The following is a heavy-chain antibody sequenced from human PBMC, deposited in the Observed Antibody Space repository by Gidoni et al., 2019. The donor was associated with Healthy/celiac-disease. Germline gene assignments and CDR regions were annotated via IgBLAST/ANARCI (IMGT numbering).Heavy chain of an antibody. J-gene: IGHJ5*02. CDR3: ARGRSRPAATPYNWFDP. Sequence: QVQLQQWGAGLLKPSETLSLTCAVDGGSFSGYYWSWIRQPPGKGLEWIGEINHSGSTNYNPSLKSRVTISVDTSKNQFSLKLSSVTAADTAVYYCARGRSRPAATPYNWFDPWGQGTLVTVSS. D-gene: IGHD6-13*01. CDR1: GGSFSGYY. CDR2: INHSGST. V-gene: IGHV4-34*01.